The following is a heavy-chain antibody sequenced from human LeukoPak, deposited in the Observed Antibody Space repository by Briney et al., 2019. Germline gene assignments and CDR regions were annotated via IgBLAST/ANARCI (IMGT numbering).Heavy chain of an antibody. CDR2: ISGSGGST. CDR3: AKGVIVVVITSSFDY. Sequence: PGGSLRLSCAASGFTFSSYAMSWVRQAPGKGLEWVSAISGSGGSTYYADSVKGRFTISRDNSKNTLYLQMNSLRAEDTAVYYCAKGVIVVVITSSFDYWGQGTLVTVSS. CDR1: GFTFSSYA. J-gene: IGHJ4*02. D-gene: IGHD3-22*01. V-gene: IGHV3-23*01.